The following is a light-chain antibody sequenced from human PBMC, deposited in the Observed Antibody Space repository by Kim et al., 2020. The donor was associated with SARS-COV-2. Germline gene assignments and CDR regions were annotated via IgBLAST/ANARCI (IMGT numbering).Light chain of an antibody. V-gene: IGKV3-15*01. CDR2: GAS. CDR3: QQYNKWPPYT. CDR1: QSVSSN. Sequence: EIVMTQSPATLSVSPGERATISCRASQSVSSNLAWYQQRPGQAPRLLIYGASTRATGIPARFSGSGSGTEFTLTISSLQSEDFAVYYCQQYNKWPPYTFGQGTKLEI. J-gene: IGKJ2*01.